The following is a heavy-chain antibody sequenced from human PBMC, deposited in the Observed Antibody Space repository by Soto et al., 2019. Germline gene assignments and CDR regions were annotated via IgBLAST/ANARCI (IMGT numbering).Heavy chain of an antibody. CDR1: GYTFTSYG. CDR2: ISAYNGNT. J-gene: IGHJ4*02. CDR3: ARDLVYDFWSGYSAHFDY. D-gene: IGHD3-3*01. Sequence: ASVKVSCKASGYTFTSYGISWVRQAPGQGLEWMGWISAYNGNTNYAQKLQGRATMTTDTSTSTAYMELRSLRSDDTAVYYCARDLVYDFWSGYSAHFDYWGQGTLVTVSS. V-gene: IGHV1-18*01.